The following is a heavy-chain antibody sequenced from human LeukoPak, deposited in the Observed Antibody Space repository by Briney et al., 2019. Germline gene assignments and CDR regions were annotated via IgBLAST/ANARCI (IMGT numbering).Heavy chain of an antibody. D-gene: IGHD3-16*01. CDR2: INPSGGST. CDR1: GYTFLTYY. V-gene: IGHV1-46*01. Sequence: ASVNVSCKVSGYTFLTYYIYWVRQAPGQGLEWVGGINPSGGSTTYAQKFQGRVTMTRDTSTSTVYMELSSLRSEDTAVYYCARDGALSDFDYWGQETLVTVSS. J-gene: IGHJ4*02. CDR3: ARDGALSDFDY.